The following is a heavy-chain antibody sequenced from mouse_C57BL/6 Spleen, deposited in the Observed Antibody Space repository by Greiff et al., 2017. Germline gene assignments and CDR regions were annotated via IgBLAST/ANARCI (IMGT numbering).Heavy chain of an antibody. Sequence: EVQLQQSGPELVKPGASVKISCKASGYTFTDYYMNWVKQSHGKSLEWIGDINPNNGGTSYNQKFKGKATLTVDKSSSTAYMELRSLTSEDSAVYYCAQSHFDYWGQGTTLTVSS. CDR2: INPNNGGT. V-gene: IGHV1-26*01. CDR1: GYTFTDYY. D-gene: IGHD6-1*01. CDR3: AQSHFDY. J-gene: IGHJ2*01.